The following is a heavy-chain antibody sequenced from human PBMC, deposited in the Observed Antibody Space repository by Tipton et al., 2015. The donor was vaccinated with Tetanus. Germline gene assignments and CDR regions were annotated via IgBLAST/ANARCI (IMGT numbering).Heavy chain of an antibody. D-gene: IGHD4-17*01. CDR1: GFSVSNNY. V-gene: IGHV3-66*01. CDR3: ARDRDGDYAAFDY. Sequence: SLRLSCAASGFSVSNNYLSWVRQAPGKGLEWVSIIYSTSTTYYVDSVKGRFTISRDNSKDTLYLQMNSLRAEDTAVYYCARDRDGDYAAFDYWGQGTLVTVSS. J-gene: IGHJ4*02. CDR2: IYSTSTT.